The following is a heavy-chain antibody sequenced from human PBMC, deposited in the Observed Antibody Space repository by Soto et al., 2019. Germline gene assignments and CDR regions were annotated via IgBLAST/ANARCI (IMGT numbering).Heavy chain of an antibody. V-gene: IGHV3-64D*06. J-gene: IGHJ4*02. CDR2: ISSNGGST. CDR3: VKGVQLLYILPDY. D-gene: IGHD2-2*02. Sequence: GGSLRLSCSASGFTFSSYAMHWVRQAPGKGLEYVSAISSNGGSTYYADSVKGRFTISRDNSKNTLYLQMSSLRAEDTAVYYCVKGVQLLYILPDYWGQGTLVTVSS. CDR1: GFTFSSYA.